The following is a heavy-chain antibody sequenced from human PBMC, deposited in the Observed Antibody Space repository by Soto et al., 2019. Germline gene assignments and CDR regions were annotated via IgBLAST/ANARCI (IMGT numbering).Heavy chain of an antibody. CDR3: ARPPYSASYYYFDQ. Sequence: GAYLKISCNASGYSFTSYWIGWERQMPGKGLEWMGIIYPGDSDTIYSPSFQGQVTISADKSISTAYLRWNSLKASDTAMYYCARPPYSASYYYFDQWGQGTPVTVAS. J-gene: IGHJ4*02. V-gene: IGHV5-51*01. CDR1: GYSFTSYW. CDR2: IYPGDSDT. D-gene: IGHD1-26*01.